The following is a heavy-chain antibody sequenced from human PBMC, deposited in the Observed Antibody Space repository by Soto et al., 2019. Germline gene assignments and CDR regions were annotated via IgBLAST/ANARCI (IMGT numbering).Heavy chain of an antibody. Sequence: SETLSLTCTVSGGSISSYYWSWIRQPPGKGLEWIGYIYYSGSTNYNPSLKSRVTISVDTSKNQFSLELSSVTAADTAVYYCATYYYDSSGYNWFDPWGQGTLVTVSS. CDR2: IYYSGST. CDR3: ATYYYDSSGYNWFDP. J-gene: IGHJ5*02. V-gene: IGHV4-59*01. D-gene: IGHD3-22*01. CDR1: GGSISSYY.